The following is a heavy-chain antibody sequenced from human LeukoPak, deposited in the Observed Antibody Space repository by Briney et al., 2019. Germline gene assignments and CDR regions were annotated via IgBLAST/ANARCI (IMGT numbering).Heavy chain of an antibody. J-gene: IGHJ4*02. CDR3: ARGDPIVGANDY. D-gene: IGHD1-26*01. V-gene: IGHV1-2*02. Sequence: ASVKVSCKASGYTFTGYYMHWVRQAPGQGLEWMGWINPNSGGTNYAQKFQGRVTMARDTSISTAYMELSRLRSDDTAVYYCARGDPIVGANDYWGQGTLVTVSS. CDR1: GYTFTGYY. CDR2: INPNSGGT.